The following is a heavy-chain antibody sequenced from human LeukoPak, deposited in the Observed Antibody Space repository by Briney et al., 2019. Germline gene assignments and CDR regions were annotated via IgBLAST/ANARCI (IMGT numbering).Heavy chain of an antibody. J-gene: IGHJ4*02. D-gene: IGHD5-18*01. CDR1: GFTFSDYW. CDR3: ARAMRGYSYILEY. V-gene: IGHV3-53*01. Sequence: GGSLRLSCEGSGFTFSDYWMSWVRQAPGKGLEWVSVIYSGGSTYYADSVKGRFTISRDNSKNTLYLQMNSLRAEDTAVYYCARAMRGYSYILEYWGQGTLVTVSS. CDR2: IYSGGST.